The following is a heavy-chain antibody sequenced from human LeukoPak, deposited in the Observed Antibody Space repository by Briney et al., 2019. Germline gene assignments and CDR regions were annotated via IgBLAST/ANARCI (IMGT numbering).Heavy chain of an antibody. J-gene: IGHJ3*02. CDR3: AKSNGYGLVDI. CDR1: GGSFSGYY. Sequence: SETLSLTCAVYGGSFSGYYWSWIRQPPGKGLEWIGEINHSGSTNYNPSLKSRVTISVDTSKNQFSLKLSSVTAADTAVSYCAKSNGYGLVDIWGQGTTVTVSS. V-gene: IGHV4-34*01. D-gene: IGHD3-10*01. CDR2: INHSGST.